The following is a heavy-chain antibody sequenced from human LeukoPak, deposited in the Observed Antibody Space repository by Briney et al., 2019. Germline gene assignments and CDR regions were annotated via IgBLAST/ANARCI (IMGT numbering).Heavy chain of an antibody. V-gene: IGHV3-30*04. Sequence: GGSLRLSCAASGFTFSSYAMHWVRQAPGKGLEWVAVISYDGSNKYYADSVKGRFTISRDNSKNTLYLQMDSLRAEDMAVYYCATPPTVTRNYWGQGTLVTVSS. J-gene: IGHJ4*02. CDR3: ATPPTVTRNY. D-gene: IGHD4-17*01. CDR1: GFTFSSYA. CDR2: ISYDGSNK.